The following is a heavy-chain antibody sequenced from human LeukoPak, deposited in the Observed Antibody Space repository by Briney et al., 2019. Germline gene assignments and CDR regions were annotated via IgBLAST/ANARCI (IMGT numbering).Heavy chain of an antibody. CDR1: GYTFTSYD. J-gene: IGHJ1*01. Sequence: ASVKVSCKASGYTFTSYDINWVRQATGQGLEWMGWMNPNNGNTDYAQKFQGRVTLTRNTSISTAYMELSSLRSEDTAVYYCTRGGPVAGTHKYFQHWGQGTMVTVSS. D-gene: IGHD6-19*01. CDR2: MNPNNGNT. CDR3: TRGGPVAGTHKYFQH. V-gene: IGHV1-8*01.